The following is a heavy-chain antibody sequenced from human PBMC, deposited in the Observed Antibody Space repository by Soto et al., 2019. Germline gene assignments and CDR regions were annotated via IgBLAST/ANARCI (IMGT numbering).Heavy chain of an antibody. CDR1: GFSITTRAMC. J-gene: IGHJ4*02. CDR2: IDWADYK. D-gene: IGHD5-12*01. Sequence: SGPTLVNPTQTLTLTCTFSGFSITTRAMCVSWIRQPPGNALEWLALIDWADYKYYSTSLKTRLTISKDTSKNQVVLTMTNVDPFDTATYYCARIHGPSGNYDLDYWGQGTLVTVSS. V-gene: IGHV2-70*13. CDR3: ARIHGPSGNYDLDY.